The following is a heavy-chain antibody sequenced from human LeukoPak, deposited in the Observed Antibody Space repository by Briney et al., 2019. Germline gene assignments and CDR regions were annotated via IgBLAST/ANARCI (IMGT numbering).Heavy chain of an antibody. J-gene: IGHJ4*02. CDR2: ISYDGSNK. CDR3: AKTGNPATGDY. D-gene: IGHD1-1*01. V-gene: IGHV3-30*04. Sequence: RGGSLRLSCAASGFTFSSYAMHWVRQAPGKGLEWVAVISYDGSNKYYADSVKGRFTISRDNSKNTLYLQMNSLRAEDTAVYYCAKTGNPATGDYWGQGTLVTVSS. CDR1: GFTFSSYA.